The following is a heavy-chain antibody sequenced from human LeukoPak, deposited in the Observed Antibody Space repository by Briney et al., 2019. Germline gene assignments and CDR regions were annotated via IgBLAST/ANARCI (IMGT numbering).Heavy chain of an antibody. CDR3: ARDSNYYGSGSYLGD. V-gene: IGHV3-30*01. CDR2: ISYDGSDK. J-gene: IGHJ4*02. Sequence: GGSLRLSCAASGFPFSSYSLHWVRQAPGKGLEWVAIISYDGSDKYYADSVKGRFTISRDNSNNTLYLQMNGLRDEDTAVCYCARDSNYYGSGSYLGDWGQRTLVTVSS. CDR1: GFPFSSYS. D-gene: IGHD3-10*01.